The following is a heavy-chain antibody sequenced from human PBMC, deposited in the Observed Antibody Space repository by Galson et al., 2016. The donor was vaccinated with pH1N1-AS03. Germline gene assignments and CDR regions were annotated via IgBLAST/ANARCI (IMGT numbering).Heavy chain of an antibody. J-gene: IGHJ4*02. CDR1: EGTFSNFG. D-gene: IGHD3-22*01. V-gene: IGHV1-69*13. CDR2: FIPIFGTA. Sequence: SVKVSCKASEGTFSNFGISWVRQAPGQGLEWMGGFIPIFGTANVAQKFKCRVPITAATLELSSLRSDDTAVYYCARDNYYDTGAFYGHFDFWGQGTL. CDR3: ARDNYYDTGAFYGHFDF.